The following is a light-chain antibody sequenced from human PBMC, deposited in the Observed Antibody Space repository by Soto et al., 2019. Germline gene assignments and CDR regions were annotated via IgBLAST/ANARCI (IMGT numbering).Light chain of an antibody. CDR1: NTGSKS. Sequence: SYELTQPPSVSVAPGKTARITCGGNNTGSKSVHWYQQKPGQAPVLVIYYDSDRPSGIPERFSGSNSGNTATLTISRVEAGDEADYYCQVWDSSSDHRGVFGGGTQLTVL. V-gene: IGLV3-21*04. CDR2: YDS. J-gene: IGLJ2*01. CDR3: QVWDSSSDHRGV.